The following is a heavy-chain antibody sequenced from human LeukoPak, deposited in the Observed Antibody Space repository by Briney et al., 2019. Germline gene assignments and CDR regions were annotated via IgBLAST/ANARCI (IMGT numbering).Heavy chain of an antibody. CDR3: ARHMSVSYDAFDL. Sequence: SETLSLTCAVYGGSFSGYYCSWIRQPPGKGLEWIGYFYYSGSTNYNPSLKSRVTISVDTSKNQFSLKLSSVTAADTAVYYCARHMSVSYDAFDLWGRGTPVTVSS. CDR1: GGSFSGYY. D-gene: IGHD3-10*01. CDR2: FYYSGST. V-gene: IGHV4-59*01. J-gene: IGHJ3*01.